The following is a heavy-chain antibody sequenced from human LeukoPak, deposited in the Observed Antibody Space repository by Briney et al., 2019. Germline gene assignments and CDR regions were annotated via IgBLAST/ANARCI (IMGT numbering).Heavy chain of an antibody. V-gene: IGHV3-74*01. J-gene: IGHJ4*02. CDR3: ARGSTQYSSGWYGLDY. CDR1: GFTFSSYW. CDR2: VNGDGSST. D-gene: IGHD6-19*01. Sequence: GGSLRLSCAASGFTFSSYWMHWVRQAPGKGLVWVSRVNGDGSSTTYADSVKGRFTISRDNAKNTLYLQMNSLRAEDTAVYYCARGSTQYSSGWYGLDYWGQGTLVTVSS.